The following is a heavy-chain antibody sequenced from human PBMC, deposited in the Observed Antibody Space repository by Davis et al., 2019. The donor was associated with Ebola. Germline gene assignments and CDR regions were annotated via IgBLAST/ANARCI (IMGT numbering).Heavy chain of an antibody. J-gene: IGHJ6*02. V-gene: IGHV3-21*01. CDR3: AASSGWYSDYYYYGMDV. CDR2: ISSSSSYI. CDR1: GFTFSSYS. D-gene: IGHD6-19*01. Sequence: PGGSLRLSCAASGFTFSSYSMNWVRQAPGKGLEWVSSISSSSSYIYYADSVKGRFTISRDNAKNSLYLQMNSLRAEDTAVYYCAASSGWYSDYYYYGMDVWGQGTTVTVSS.